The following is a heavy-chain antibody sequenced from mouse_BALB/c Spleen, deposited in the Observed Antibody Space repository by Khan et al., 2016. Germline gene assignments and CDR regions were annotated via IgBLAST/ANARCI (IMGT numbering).Heavy chain of an antibody. J-gene: IGHJ4*01. V-gene: IGHV3-2*02. CDR2: ISYSGST. Sequence: EVKLLESGPGLVKPSQSLSLTCTVTGYSITSDYAWNWIRQFPGNRLEWMGYISYSGSTSYNPSLKSRISITRDTSKNQFFLQLNSVTSEDTATSDGARSDYGDKDAMDYWGQGTSVTVSS. CDR1: GYSITSDYA. CDR3: ARSDYGDKDAMDY. D-gene: IGHD1-1*01.